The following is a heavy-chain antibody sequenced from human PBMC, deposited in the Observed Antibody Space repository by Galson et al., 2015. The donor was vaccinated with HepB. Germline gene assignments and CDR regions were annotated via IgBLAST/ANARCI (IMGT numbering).Heavy chain of an antibody. Sequence: SLRLSCAASGFTFSSYWMSWVRQAPGKGLEWVANIKQDGSEKYYVDSVKGRFTISRDNAKNSLYLQMNSLRAEDTAVYYCAGEGNYDSSSWEFDAFDIWGQGTMVTVSS. D-gene: IGHD6-13*01. CDR2: IKQDGSEK. CDR3: AGEGNYDSSSWEFDAFDI. CDR1: GFTFSSYW. V-gene: IGHV3-7*03. J-gene: IGHJ3*02.